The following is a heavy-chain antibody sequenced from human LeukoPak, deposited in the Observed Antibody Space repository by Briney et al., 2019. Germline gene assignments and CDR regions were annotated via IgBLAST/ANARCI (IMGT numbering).Heavy chain of an antibody. CDR2: ISGSGSRT. Sequence: GALRLSCAASGFTFSSYGMSWVRQAPGKGLEWVSAISGSGSRTYYADSLKGRFTISRDNSKNTLYLQMNSLRAEDTAVYYCAKVFYRPTLIAVVTKGYFDYWGQGTLVTVSS. CDR3: AKVFYRPTLIAVVTKGYFDY. CDR1: GFTFSSYG. V-gene: IGHV3-23*01. J-gene: IGHJ4*02. D-gene: IGHD3-22*01.